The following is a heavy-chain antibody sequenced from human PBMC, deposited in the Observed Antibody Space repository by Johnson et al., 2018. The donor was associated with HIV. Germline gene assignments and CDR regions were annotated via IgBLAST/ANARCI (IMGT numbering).Heavy chain of an antibody. CDR1: GFTFKIYA. V-gene: IGHV3-30*04. J-gene: IGHJ3*02. D-gene: IGHD5-12*01. Sequence: VQLVESGGGVVQPGTSLRLSCAASGFTFKIYAMHWVRQAPGKGLEWVAVVSYDGPDKYYADSAKGRFTISRDNSNNTLYLQLNSLRGEDTATYYCARGGHSGYDYFEAFEMWGQGQRSPSHQ. CDR2: VSYDGPDK. CDR3: ARGGHSGYDYFEAFEM.